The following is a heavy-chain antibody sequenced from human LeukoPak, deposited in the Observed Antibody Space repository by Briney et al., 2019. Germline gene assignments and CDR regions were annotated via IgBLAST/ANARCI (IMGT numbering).Heavy chain of an antibody. V-gene: IGHV1-69*13. Sequence: ASVKVSCKASGGTFSSYAISWVRQAPGQGLEWMGGIIPIFGTANYAQKFQGRVTITADESTSTAYMELRSLRSDDTAVYYCARGAYYDFWSGYYGLYGMDVWGQGTTVTVSS. J-gene: IGHJ6*02. CDR1: GGTFSSYA. CDR3: ARGAYYDFWSGYYGLYGMDV. D-gene: IGHD3-3*01. CDR2: IIPIFGTA.